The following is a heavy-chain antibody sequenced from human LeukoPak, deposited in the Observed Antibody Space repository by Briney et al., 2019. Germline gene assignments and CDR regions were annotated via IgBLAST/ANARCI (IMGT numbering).Heavy chain of an antibody. J-gene: IGHJ4*02. CDR2: IRSKADNYAT. CDR1: GFTFSGSP. CDR3: TQSNY. V-gene: IGHV3-73*01. Sequence: RPGGSLRLSCAASGFTFSGSPILWVRQASGKGLEWVGRIRSKADNYATAYAASAQGRCTISRDDSKSTAYLQLNSLKTEDTAVYYCTQSNYWGQGALVTVSS.